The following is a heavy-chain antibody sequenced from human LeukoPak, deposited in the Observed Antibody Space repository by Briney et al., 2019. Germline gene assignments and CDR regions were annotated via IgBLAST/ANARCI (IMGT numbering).Heavy chain of an antibody. CDR3: ARVRMVYAPNFDY. V-gene: IGHV4-34*01. Sequence: SETLSLTCAVYGGSFSGYYWSWIRQPPGKGLEWIGEINHSGSTNCNPSLKSRVAIPVDTSKNQFSLKLSSVTAADTAVYYCARVRMVYAPNFDYWGQGTLVTVSS. CDR1: GGSFSGYY. J-gene: IGHJ4*02. D-gene: IGHD2-8*01. CDR2: INHSGST.